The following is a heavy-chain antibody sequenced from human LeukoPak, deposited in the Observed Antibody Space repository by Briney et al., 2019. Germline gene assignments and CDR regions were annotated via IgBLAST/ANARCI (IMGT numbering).Heavy chain of an antibody. J-gene: IGHJ5*02. D-gene: IGHD5-18*01. Sequence: SETLSLTCAVSGYPISSGYYWGWIRQPPGKGLEWIGSIYHSGSTYYNPSLKSRVTISVDTSKNQFSLKLSSVTAADTAVYYCARINTAIIGWFGPWGQGTLVTVSS. CDR1: GYPISSGYY. CDR2: IYHSGST. CDR3: ARINTAIIGWFGP. V-gene: IGHV4-38-2*01.